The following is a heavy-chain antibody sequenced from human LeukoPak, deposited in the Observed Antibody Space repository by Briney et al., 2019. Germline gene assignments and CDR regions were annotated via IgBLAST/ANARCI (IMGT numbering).Heavy chain of an antibody. CDR2: INPNSGGT. D-gene: IGHD6-6*01. CDR1: GYTFTGYY. CDR3: ARDLRGRSSSSGY. Sequence: ASVKVSCKASGYTFTGYYMHWVRQALGQGLEWMGWINPNSGGTNYAQKFQGRVTMTRDTSISTAYMELSRLRSDDTAVYYCARDLRGRSSSSGYWGQGTLVTVSS. J-gene: IGHJ4*02. V-gene: IGHV1-2*02.